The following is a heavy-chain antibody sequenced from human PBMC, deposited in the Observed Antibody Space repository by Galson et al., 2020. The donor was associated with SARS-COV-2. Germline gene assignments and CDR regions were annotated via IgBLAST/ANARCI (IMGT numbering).Heavy chain of an antibody. CDR3: AKAMRGYWRGGSCNLFDT. CDR1: GFTFSGYG. CDR2: ISYDGSDE. D-gene: IGHD2-15*01. V-gene: IGHV3-30*18. J-gene: IGHJ3*02. Sequence: GGSLRLSCAASGFTFSGYGMQWVRQAPGKGLEWVAAISYDGSDEYYGDAVKGRCTISKDNSKNTMYLQVNSLRTEDTAIYYCAKAMRGYWRGGSCNLFDTWGQGTMVTV.